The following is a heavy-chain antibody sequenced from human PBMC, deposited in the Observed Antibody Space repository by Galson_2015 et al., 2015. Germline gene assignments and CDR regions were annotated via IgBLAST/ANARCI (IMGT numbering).Heavy chain of an antibody. CDR1: GDSIRSSNW. V-gene: IGHV4-4*02. Sequence: SETLSLTCAVSGDSIRSSNWWSWVRQSPGMGLEWIGEIYHSGSTNYNPSLKSRVTLSVDKSNNQFSLKLTSVTAADTAVYYCARGAHASHLDYWGQGTLVTVSS. D-gene: IGHD2-2*01. CDR3: ARGAHASHLDY. CDR2: IYHSGST. J-gene: IGHJ4*02.